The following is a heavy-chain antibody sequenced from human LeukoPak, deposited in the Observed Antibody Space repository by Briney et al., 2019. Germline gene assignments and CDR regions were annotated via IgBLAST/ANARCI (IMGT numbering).Heavy chain of an antibody. V-gene: IGHV1-2*02. Sequence: ASVKVSCKASGYTVTGSYIHWVRQAPGQGLEWVGWISPTTGGTNYAQKFQGRVTMTRDTSISTAYMELSSLRSDDTAVYYCARDRHGGSAVAGNYWGQGTLVTVSS. CDR3: ARDRHGGSAVAGNY. CDR2: ISPTTGGT. D-gene: IGHD2-15*01. J-gene: IGHJ4*02. CDR1: GYTVTGSY.